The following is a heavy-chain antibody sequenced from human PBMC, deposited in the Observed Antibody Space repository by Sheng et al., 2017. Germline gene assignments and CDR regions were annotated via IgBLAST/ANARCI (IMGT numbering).Heavy chain of an antibody. CDR1: GFTFSSYA. Sequence: EVQLVESGGGLVQPGGSLRLSCAASGFTFSSYAMNWVRQAPGKGLEWVSTISDGGGTTYYADSVKGRFSISRDNSESTLYLQMNSLRAEDTALYYCAKGMIRGRDDAFDIWGQGTMVTVSS. J-gene: IGHJ3*02. V-gene: IGHV3-23*04. CDR3: AKGMIRGRDDAFDI. CDR2: ISDGGGTT. D-gene: IGHD3-10*01.